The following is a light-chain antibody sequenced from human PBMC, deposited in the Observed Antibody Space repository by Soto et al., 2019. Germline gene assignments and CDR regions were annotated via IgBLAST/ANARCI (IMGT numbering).Light chain of an antibody. CDR3: QQRGDWPPIT. CDR1: ESVSTN. Sequence: EIEMTQSPATLSLAPGERVTLSCRASESVSTNLAWYQQKPGQPPRLLIYNASNRTTGIPARFSGSGSGTDFTPTISSLEPEDFAVYYCQQRGDWPPITFGQGTRLENK. J-gene: IGKJ5*01. V-gene: IGKV3-11*01. CDR2: NAS.